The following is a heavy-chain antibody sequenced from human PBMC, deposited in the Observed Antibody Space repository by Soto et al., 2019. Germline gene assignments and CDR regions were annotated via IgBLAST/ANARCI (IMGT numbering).Heavy chain of an antibody. Sequence: AASVEVSCKXSGYTFTSYGISWVRQAPGQGLEWMGWISAYNGNTNYAQKLQDRVTMTTDTSTSTAYMELRSLRSDDTAVYYCARVLGYCSSTSCRSGWFDPWGQGTLVTVSS. V-gene: IGHV1-18*04. CDR2: ISAYNGNT. J-gene: IGHJ5*02. CDR1: GYTFTSYG. CDR3: ARVLGYCSSTSCRSGWFDP. D-gene: IGHD2-2*01.